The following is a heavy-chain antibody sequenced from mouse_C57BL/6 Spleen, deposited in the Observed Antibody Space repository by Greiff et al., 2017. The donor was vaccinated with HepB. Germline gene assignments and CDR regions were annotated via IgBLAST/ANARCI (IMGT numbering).Heavy chain of an antibody. CDR1: GYAFSSSW. J-gene: IGHJ3*01. V-gene: IGHV1-82*01. D-gene: IGHD1-1*01. CDR3: ARLSDYYGSSYAWFAY. Sequence: VHLVESGPELVKPGASVKISCKASGYAFSSSWMNWVKQRPGKGLEWIGRIYPGDGDTNYNGKFKGKATLTADKSSSTAYMQLSSLTSEDSAVYFCARLSDYYGSSYAWFAYWGQGTLVTVSA. CDR2: IYPGDGDT.